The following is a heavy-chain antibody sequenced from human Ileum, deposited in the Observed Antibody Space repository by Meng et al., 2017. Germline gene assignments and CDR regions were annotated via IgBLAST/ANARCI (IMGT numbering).Heavy chain of an antibody. CDR1: GFTFTNAW. CDR3: TGHIDY. Sequence: EVQLVGSGGGLVKPGGSLRLSCEGTGFTFTNAWMTWVRQVPGKRLEWVGRIKSKPDGETTDYAAPVKGRFIISRDDSKNTVYLQMNSLKTEDTAVYYCTGHIDYWGQGTLVTVSS. J-gene: IGHJ4*02. V-gene: IGHV3-15*01. CDR2: IKSKPDGETT.